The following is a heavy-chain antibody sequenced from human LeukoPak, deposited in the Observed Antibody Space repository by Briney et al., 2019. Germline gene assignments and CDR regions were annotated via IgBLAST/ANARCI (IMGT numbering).Heavy chain of an antibody. CDR3: ARGGGLDV. V-gene: IGHV3-7*03. Sequence: GGSLRLSCAASGFTFSSYWMNWARQAPGKGLEWVASINHNGNVNYYVDSVKGRFTISRDNAKNSLYLQMSNLRAEDTAVYFCARGGGLDVXXXXATVTVSS. J-gene: IGHJ6*02. CDR1: GFTFSSYW. CDR2: INHNGNVN. D-gene: IGHD3-16*01.